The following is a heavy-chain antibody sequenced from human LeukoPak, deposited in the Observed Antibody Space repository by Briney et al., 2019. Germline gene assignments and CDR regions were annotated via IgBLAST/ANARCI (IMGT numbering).Heavy chain of an antibody. J-gene: IGHJ5*02. Sequence: PSQTLSLTCTVSGGSISSGSYYWSWIRQPPGKGLEWIGEINHSGSTNYNPSLKSRVTISVDTSKNQFSLKLSSVTAADTAVYYCARTRPVMTGYSYGYEGSTQYWFDPWGQGTLVTVSS. D-gene: IGHD5-18*01. CDR3: ARTRPVMTGYSYGYEGSTQYWFDP. V-gene: IGHV4-39*07. CDR2: INHSGST. CDR1: GGSISSGSYY.